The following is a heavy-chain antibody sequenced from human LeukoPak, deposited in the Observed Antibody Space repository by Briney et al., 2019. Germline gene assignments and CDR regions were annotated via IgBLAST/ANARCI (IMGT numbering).Heavy chain of an antibody. Sequence: ASVKVSCKASGYTFTDYAMHWVRQAPGERLEWMGWIDAGKGNTKYSQKFQGRVTITMDTSASTAYMELSSLRSEDTAVYYCARDHVVGLAPFDPWGQGTLVTVSS. CDR2: IDAGKGNT. D-gene: IGHD2-15*01. CDR1: GYTFTDYA. V-gene: IGHV1-3*01. J-gene: IGHJ5*02. CDR3: ARDHVVGLAPFDP.